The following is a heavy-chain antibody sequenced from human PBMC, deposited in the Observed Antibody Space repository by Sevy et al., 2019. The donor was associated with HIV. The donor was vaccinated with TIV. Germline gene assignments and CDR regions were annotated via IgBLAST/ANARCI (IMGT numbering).Heavy chain of an antibody. V-gene: IGHV4-31*03. J-gene: IGHJ3*02. D-gene: IGHD4-17*01. CDR1: GGSISSSNSY. Sequence: SETLSLTCTVSGGSISSSNSYWSWIRQRPGKGLEWIVFIYHSGTTYYNPSLRSRLNMSVDKSKNQFSLKLSSVTAADTAVYYCARDPDYDDYGGHAFDIWGQGTMVTVSS. CDR2: IYHSGTT. CDR3: ARDPDYDDYGGHAFDI.